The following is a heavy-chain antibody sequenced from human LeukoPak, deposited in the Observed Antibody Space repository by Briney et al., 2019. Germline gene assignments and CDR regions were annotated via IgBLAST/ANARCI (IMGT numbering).Heavy chain of an antibody. CDR3: ARGIRDSSSSELDY. J-gene: IGHJ4*02. CDR1: GYTFTGYY. V-gene: IGHV1-2*02. Sequence: ASVKVSCKASGYTFTGYYMHWVRQAPGQGLEWMGWINPNSGGTNHAQRFQGRVTMTRDTSISTAYMELSRLRSDDTAVYYCARGIRDSSSSELDYWGQGTLVTVSS. CDR2: INPNSGGT. D-gene: IGHD6-6*01.